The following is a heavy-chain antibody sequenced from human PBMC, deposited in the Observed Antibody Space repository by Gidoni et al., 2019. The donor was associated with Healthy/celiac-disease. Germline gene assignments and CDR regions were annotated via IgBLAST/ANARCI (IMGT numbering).Heavy chain of an antibody. V-gene: IGHV1-8*01. CDR2: MNPNSGNT. CDR1: GYTLTSYD. D-gene: IGHD4-4*01. J-gene: IGHJ4*02. CDR3: ARGLMTTVTTPSY. Sequence: QVQLVHSGAEVKKPGPSVKVSCKSSGYTLTSYDINWVRQATGQGLEWMGWMNPNSGNTGYAQKFQGRVTMTRNTSISTAYMELSSLRSEDTAVYYCARGLMTTVTTPSYWGQGTLVTVSS.